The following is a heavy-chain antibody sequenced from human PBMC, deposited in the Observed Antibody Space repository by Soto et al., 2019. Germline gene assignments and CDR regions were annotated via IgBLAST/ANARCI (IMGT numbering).Heavy chain of an antibody. CDR1: GFTFSRDS. CDR3: ARVAY. V-gene: IGHV3-21*01. J-gene: IGHJ4*02. Sequence: GGSLRLSCEASGFTFSRDSMNWVRQVPGKGLEWVAPISSGSSDTWYADSVKGRFIISRDNAQNSLFLQMNTLRPEDTAMYYCARVAYWGPGTQVTVSS. CDR2: ISSGSSDT.